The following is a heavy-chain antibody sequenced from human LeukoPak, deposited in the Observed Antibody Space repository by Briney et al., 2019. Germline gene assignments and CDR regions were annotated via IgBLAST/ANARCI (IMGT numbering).Heavy chain of an antibody. CDR3: AKGASSSAKTFDY. J-gene: IGHJ4*02. D-gene: IGHD6-13*01. Sequence: GGSLRLSCAASGFTVSRHWMHWVRQAPGKGLVWISRINSDGRVTDYADFVKGRFTISRDNAKSTVYLQINSLRDEDTAVYYCAKGASSSAKTFDYWAREPWSPSPQ. CDR2: INSDGRVT. CDR1: GFTVSRHW. V-gene: IGHV3-74*01.